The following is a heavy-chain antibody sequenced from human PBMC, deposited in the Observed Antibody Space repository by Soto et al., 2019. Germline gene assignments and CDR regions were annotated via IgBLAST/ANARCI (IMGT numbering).Heavy chain of an antibody. CDR3: AKDISQWLDDAFDI. CDR2: ISWNSGGI. CDR1: GFTFDDYA. Sequence: GGSLRLSCAASGFTFDDYALHWVRQAPGKGLEWVSGISWNSGGIGYADSVKGRFTISRDNAKNSLYLQMNSLRAEDTALYYCAKDISQWLDDAFDIWGQGTMVT. V-gene: IGHV3-9*01. D-gene: IGHD6-19*01. J-gene: IGHJ3*02.